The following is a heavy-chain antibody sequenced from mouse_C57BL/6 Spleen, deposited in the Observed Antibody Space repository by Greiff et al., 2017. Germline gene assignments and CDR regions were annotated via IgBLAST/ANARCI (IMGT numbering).Heavy chain of an antibody. V-gene: IGHV1-82*01. J-gene: IGHJ3*01. CDR1: GYAFSSSW. CDR3: ARVGGGNYEGFAD. CDR2: IYPGDGDT. D-gene: IGHD2-1*01. Sequence: LQESGPELVKPGASVKISCKASGYAFSSSWMNWVKQRPGKGLEWIGRIYPGDGDTNYNGKFKGKATLTADKSSSTAYLQLSSLTSEDTAVYFCARVGGGNYEGFADWGQGTLVTVSA.